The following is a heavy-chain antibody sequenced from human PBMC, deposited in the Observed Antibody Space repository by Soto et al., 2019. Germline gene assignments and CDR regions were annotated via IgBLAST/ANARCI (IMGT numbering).Heavy chain of an antibody. Sequence: GGSLRLSCTASGFTRSNYAMTWVRQAPGKGLEWVSAISGSGGSTYYADSVKGRFTISRDNSKNTLYLQMNSLRAEDTALYYCARDRDWNDAFDYWGQGTLVTVSS. CDR1: GFTRSNYA. CDR3: ARDRDWNDAFDY. CDR2: ISGSGGST. J-gene: IGHJ4*02. V-gene: IGHV3-23*01. D-gene: IGHD1-1*01.